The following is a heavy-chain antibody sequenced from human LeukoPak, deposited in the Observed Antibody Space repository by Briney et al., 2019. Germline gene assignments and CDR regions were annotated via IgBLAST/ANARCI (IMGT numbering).Heavy chain of an antibody. CDR2: IYYSGST. V-gene: IGHV4-59*01. J-gene: IGHJ4*02. D-gene: IGHD3-22*01. CDR1: GGSISSYY. Sequence: PSETLSLTCTVSGGSISSYYWSWIRQPPGKGLEWIGYIYYSGSTNYNPSLKSRVTISVDTSKNQFSLRLRSVTAADTAVYYCARIRGYHDSSGYSFDYWGQGTLVTVSS. CDR3: ARIRGYHDSSGYSFDY.